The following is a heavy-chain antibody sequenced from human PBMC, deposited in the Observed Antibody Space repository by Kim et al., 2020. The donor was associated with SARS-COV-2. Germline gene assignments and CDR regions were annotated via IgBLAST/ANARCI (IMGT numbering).Heavy chain of an antibody. D-gene: IGHD3-3*01. CDR2: INNNDGST. Sequence: GGSLRLSCAASAFTLNSYGMSWVRQAPGKGLEWVSSINNNDGSTYYADSVKGRFTISRDNSKNTLYLQMDSLRAEDTAIYYCAKRNRFMVATLYWGQGTLVTVSS. J-gene: IGHJ4*02. V-gene: IGHV3-23*01. CDR1: AFTLNSYG. CDR3: AKRNRFMVATLY.